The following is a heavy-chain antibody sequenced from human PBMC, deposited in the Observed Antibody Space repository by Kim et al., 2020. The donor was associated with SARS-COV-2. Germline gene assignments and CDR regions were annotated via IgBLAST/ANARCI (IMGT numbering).Heavy chain of an antibody. J-gene: IGHJ3*02. CDR3: AGHSNTTSFLGEGFDI. D-gene: IGHD3-16*01. CDR1: GGSIRGSYYF. Sequence: SETLSLTCTVSGGSIRGSYYFWGWIRQSPGKGLEWIGTIYYSGTPFYKPSLKSRVTVSVDTSKNHFSLKLTSVTAADSGVYFCAGHSNTTSFLGEGFDI. CDR2: IYYSGTP. V-gene: IGHV4-39*01.